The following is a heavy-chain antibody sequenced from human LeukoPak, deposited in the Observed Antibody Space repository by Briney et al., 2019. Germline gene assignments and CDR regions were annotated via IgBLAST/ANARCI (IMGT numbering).Heavy chain of an antibody. Sequence: GGSLRLSCATSGFTFDSYSMSWVRQARQAPGKGLEWVSTISGGGGTTYYGDSVKGRFTISRDNSKNALYLQMNSLRAEDTAVYYCARDPRKIAARPGWGQGTLVTVSS. CDR1: GFTFDSYS. J-gene: IGHJ4*02. V-gene: IGHV3-23*01. D-gene: IGHD6-6*01. CDR3: ARDPRKIAARPG. CDR2: ISGGGGTT.